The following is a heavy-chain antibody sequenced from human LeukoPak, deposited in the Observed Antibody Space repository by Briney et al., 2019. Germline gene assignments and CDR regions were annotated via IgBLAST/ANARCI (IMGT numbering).Heavy chain of an antibody. J-gene: IGHJ4*02. CDR3: VKDLNYETSGSFFDY. CDR2: ISRDGTT. V-gene: IGHV3-43*01. CDR1: GFTFEDYT. Sequence: GGSLRLSCAASGFTFEDYTMHWVRQAPGKTLEWVSLISRDGTTYYTDSVKGRFTISRDSSKDSLYLQMDALRSEDTAFYYCVKDLNYETSGSFFDYWGQGTLVTVS. D-gene: IGHD3-22*01.